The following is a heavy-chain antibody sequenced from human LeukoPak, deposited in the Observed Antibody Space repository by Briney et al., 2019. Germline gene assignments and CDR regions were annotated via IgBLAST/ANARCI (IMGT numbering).Heavy chain of an antibody. CDR2: IYYSGST. J-gene: IGHJ4*02. V-gene: IGHV4-38-2*02. D-gene: IGHD3-22*01. Sequence: SETLSLTCTVSGYSISSGYYWGWIRQPPGKGLEWIGYIYYSGSTNYNPSLKSRVTISVDTSKNQFSLKLSSVTAADTAVYYCVHPAYYDSSAYIYWGQGTLVTVSS. CDR1: GYSISSGYY. CDR3: VHPAYYDSSAYIY.